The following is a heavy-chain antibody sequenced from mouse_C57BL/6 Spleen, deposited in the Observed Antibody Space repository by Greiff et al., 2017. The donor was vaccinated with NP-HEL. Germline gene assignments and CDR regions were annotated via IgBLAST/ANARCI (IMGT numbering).Heavy chain of an antibody. CDR1: GYTFTSYW. CDR2: IDPSDSYT. Sequence: VQLQQPGAELVMPGASVKLSCKASGYTFTSYWMHWVKQRPGQGLEWIGEIDPSDSYTNYNQKFKGKSTLTVDKSSSTAYMQLSSLTSEDSAVYYCARNYDGYYVFAYWGQGTLVTVSA. V-gene: IGHV1-69*01. J-gene: IGHJ3*01. CDR3: ARNYDGYYVFAY. D-gene: IGHD2-3*01.